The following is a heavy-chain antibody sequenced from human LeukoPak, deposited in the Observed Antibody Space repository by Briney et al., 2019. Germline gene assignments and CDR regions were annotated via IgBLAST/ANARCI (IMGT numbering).Heavy chain of an antibody. CDR3: ARRGFFGSGNYYNPSSYFDV. J-gene: IGHJ2*01. CDR1: ADSISSYY. CDR2: GHFSGYA. V-gene: IGHV4-59*12. D-gene: IGHD3-10*01. Sequence: SETLSLTCSISADSISSYYWGWIRQTPQRGLELIGYGHFSGYADYNPSLKSRVNLSVDTTKKLIPLRLTSVTAADTAVYYCARRGFFGSGNYYNPSSYFDVWGRGALVTVSS.